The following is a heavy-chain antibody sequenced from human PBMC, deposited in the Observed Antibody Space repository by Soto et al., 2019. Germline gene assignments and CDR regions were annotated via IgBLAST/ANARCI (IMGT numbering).Heavy chain of an antibody. CDR3: ARGGSLNWYFDL. CDR1: GFTFSTYW. Sequence: EVQLVESGGGLVQPGGSLRLSCAASGFTFSTYWMHWVRQAPGKGLVWVSRINSDGSSTSYADSVKGRFTISRDNAKNTLYLQMNSLRAEDTAVYYCARGGSLNWYFDLWGRGTLVTVSS. J-gene: IGHJ2*01. V-gene: IGHV3-74*01. D-gene: IGHD1-26*01. CDR2: INSDGSST.